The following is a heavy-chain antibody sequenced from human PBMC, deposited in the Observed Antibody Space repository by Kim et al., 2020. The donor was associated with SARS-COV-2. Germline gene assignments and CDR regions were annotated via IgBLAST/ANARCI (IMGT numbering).Heavy chain of an antibody. Sequence: GGSLRLSCAASGFTVSSNYMSWVRQAPGKGLEWVSVIYSGGSTYYADSVKGRFTISRDNSKNTLYLQMNSLRAEDTAVYYCAREHIEYDFWSGYYRGWYYFDYWGQGTLVTVSS. D-gene: IGHD3-3*01. CDR1: GFTVSSNY. V-gene: IGHV3-53*01. CDR2: IYSGGST. J-gene: IGHJ4*02. CDR3: AREHIEYDFWSGYYRGWYYFDY.